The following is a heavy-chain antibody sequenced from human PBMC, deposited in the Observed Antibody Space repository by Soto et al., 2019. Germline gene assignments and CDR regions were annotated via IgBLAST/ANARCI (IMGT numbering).Heavy chain of an antibody. V-gene: IGHV4-4*02. CDR1: GDSTRSNNW. CDR3: ARRIYGDWYFDL. Sequence: QVQLQESGPGLVKPSGTLSLTCAVSGDSTRSNNWWSWVRQPPERGLEWIGEVHHSGSTNYNPSLNGRVTTSIDISKNQFSLPFRSVTAADTAVFYCARRIYGDWYFDLWGRGILVTVTS. CDR2: VHHSGST. D-gene: IGHD3-16*01. J-gene: IGHJ2*01.